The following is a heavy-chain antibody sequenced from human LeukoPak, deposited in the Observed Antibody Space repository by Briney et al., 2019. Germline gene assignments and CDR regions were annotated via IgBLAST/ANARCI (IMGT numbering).Heavy chain of an antibody. J-gene: IGHJ4*02. CDR1: GFTFSNYA. CDR3: AKWGDYDVLTGYYVPDY. V-gene: IGHV3-23*01. Sequence: GGSLRLSCAAAGFTFSNYAMSWVRQAPGKGLEWVSAILGSGGSTYYADSVKGRFTVSRDNSKSTLYLQMNSLRAEDTALYYCAKWGDYDVLTGYYVPDYWGQGTLVTVSS. CDR2: ILGSGGST. D-gene: IGHD3-9*01.